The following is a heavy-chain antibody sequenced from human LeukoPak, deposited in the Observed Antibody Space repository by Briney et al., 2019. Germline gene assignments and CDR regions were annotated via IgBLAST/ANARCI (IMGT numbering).Heavy chain of an antibody. CDR2: ISSSSSYI. Sequence: GGSLRLXCAASGFTFSSYSMNWVRQAPGKGLEWVPSISSSSSYIYYADSVKGRFTISRDNAKNSLYLQMNSLRAEDTAVYYCARDQYRGSTSRGDYWGQGTLVTVSS. CDR1: GFTFSSYS. V-gene: IGHV3-21*01. J-gene: IGHJ4*02. D-gene: IGHD2-2*01. CDR3: ARDQYRGSTSRGDY.